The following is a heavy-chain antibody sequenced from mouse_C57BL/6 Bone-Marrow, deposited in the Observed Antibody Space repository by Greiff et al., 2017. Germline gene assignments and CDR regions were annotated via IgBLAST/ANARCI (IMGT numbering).Heavy chain of an antibody. CDR1: GFTFSDYY. Sequence: DVQLVESGGGLVQPGGSLKLSCAASGFTFSDYYMYWVRQTPEKRLEWVAYISNGGGSTYYPDTVKGRFTISRDNAKNTLYLQMSRLKSEDTAMYYCARQSSGYSYYFDYWGQGTTLTVSS. V-gene: IGHV5-12*01. CDR2: ISNGGGST. D-gene: IGHD3-2*02. J-gene: IGHJ2*01. CDR3: ARQSSGYSYYFDY.